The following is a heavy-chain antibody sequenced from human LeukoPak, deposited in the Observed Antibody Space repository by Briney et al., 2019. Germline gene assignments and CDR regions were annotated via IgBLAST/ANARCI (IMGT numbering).Heavy chain of an antibody. V-gene: IGHV1-18*01. J-gene: IGHJ4*02. CDR1: GYTFTSYG. CDR2: ISAYNGNT. Sequence: ASVKVSCKASGYTFTSYGISWVRQAPGQGLEWMGWISAYNGNTNYAQKLQGRVTMTTDTSTSTAYMELRSLRSDDTVVYYCARDPEYTAMVTLFDYWGQGTLVTVSS. D-gene: IGHD5-18*01. CDR3: ARDPEYTAMVTLFDY.